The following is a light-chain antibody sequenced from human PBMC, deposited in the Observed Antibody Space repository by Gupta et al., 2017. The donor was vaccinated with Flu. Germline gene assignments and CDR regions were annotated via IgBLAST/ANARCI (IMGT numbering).Light chain of an antibody. V-gene: IGLV1-36*01. CDR1: NSNIGNNA. Sequence: QSVLSQPPPTSELPRQRVTISCPRSNSNIGNNAVQWYQHLPGQAPKVPILYDDLVPSGVSDRFSGSKSGTSATLAISGVQAGGDADYFCAPWDDRPVAFGGGAKLTVL. J-gene: IGLJ2*01. CDR2: YDD. CDR3: APWDDRPVA.